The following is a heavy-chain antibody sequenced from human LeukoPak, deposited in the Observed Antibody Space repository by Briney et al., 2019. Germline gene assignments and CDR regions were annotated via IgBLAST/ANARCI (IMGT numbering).Heavy chain of an antibody. V-gene: IGHV1-69*04. CDR2: IIPILGIA. D-gene: IGHD7-27*01. CDR1: GGTFSSYA. J-gene: IGHJ4*02. Sequence: AVKVSCKASGGTFSSYAISWVRQAPGQGLVWMGRIIPILGIANYAQKFQGRVTITADKSTSTAYMELSSLRTEDTAVYYCPRGSSGDDYWGQGTLVTVSS. CDR3: PRGSSGDDY.